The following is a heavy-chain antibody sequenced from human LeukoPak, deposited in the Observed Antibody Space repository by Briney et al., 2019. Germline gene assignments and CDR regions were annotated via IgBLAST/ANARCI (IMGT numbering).Heavy chain of an antibody. V-gene: IGHV4-59*01. CDR1: GGSISSYY. Sequence: SETLSLACTVSGGSISSYYWNWIRQPPGKGLEWIGYIYYSGSTNYNPSLKSRVTISVDTSKNQFSLKLSSVTAADTAVYYCARATYSGVDYWGQGTLVTVSS. CDR3: ARATYSGVDY. CDR2: IYYSGST. J-gene: IGHJ4*02. D-gene: IGHD3-10*01.